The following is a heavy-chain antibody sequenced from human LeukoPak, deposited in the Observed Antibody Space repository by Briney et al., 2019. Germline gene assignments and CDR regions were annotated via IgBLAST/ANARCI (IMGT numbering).Heavy chain of an antibody. CDR1: GGTFSSYA. D-gene: IGHD3-22*01. CDR2: IIPILGIA. V-gene: IGHV1-69*04. CDR3: ARGLAMIVVGADAFDI. J-gene: IGHJ3*02. Sequence: SVKVSCKASGGTFSSYAVSWVRQAPGQGLEWMGRIIPILGIANYAQKFQGRVTITADKSTSTAYMELSSLRSEDTAVYYCARGLAMIVVGADAFDIWGQGTMVTVSS.